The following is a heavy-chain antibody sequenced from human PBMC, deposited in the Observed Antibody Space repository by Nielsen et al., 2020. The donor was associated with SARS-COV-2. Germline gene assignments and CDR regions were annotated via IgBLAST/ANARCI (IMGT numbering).Heavy chain of an antibody. V-gene: IGHV3-48*01. CDR3: ARGADYYDSSGHAFDI. CDR1: GFTFSSYS. CDR2: ISSGSSTI. J-gene: IGHJ3*02. D-gene: IGHD3-22*01. Sequence: GESLKISCAASGFTFSSYSMNWVRQAPGRGLEWVSYISSGSSTIYYADSVKGRFTISRDNAKNSLFLQMNSLRAEDTAVYYCARGADYYDSSGHAFDIWGQGTMVTVSS.